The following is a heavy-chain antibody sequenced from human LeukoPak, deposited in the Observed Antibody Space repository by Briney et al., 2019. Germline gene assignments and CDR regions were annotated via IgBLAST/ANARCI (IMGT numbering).Heavy chain of an antibody. CDR2: IWYDGSNK. CDR3: ARGSAGYPTPPAY. Sequence: GGSLRLSCAASGFTFSSYGMHWVRQAPGKGLEWVAVIWYDGSNKYYADSVKGRFTISRDNSKNTLYLQMNSLRAENTAVYYCARGSAGYPTPPAYWGQGTLVTVSS. D-gene: IGHD3-9*01. J-gene: IGHJ4*02. V-gene: IGHV3-33*01. CDR1: GFTFSSYG.